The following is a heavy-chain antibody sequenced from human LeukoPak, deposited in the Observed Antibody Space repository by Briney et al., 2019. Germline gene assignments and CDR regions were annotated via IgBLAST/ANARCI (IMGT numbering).Heavy chain of an antibody. CDR3: ARHSGSYSGYYYYMDV. Sequence: SETLSLTSTVSGGSISSYYWRWIRQPPGKGLEWIGCIYYSGSPNYNPSLKSRVTISVDTSKNQFSQKLSSVTAADTAVYYCARHSGSYSGYYYYMDVWGKGTTVTVSS. D-gene: IGHD1-26*01. CDR1: GGSISSYY. CDR2: IYYSGSP. V-gene: IGHV4-59*08. J-gene: IGHJ6*03.